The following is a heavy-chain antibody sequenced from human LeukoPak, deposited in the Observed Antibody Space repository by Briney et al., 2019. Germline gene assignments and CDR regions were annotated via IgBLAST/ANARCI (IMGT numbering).Heavy chain of an antibody. Sequence: GGSLRLSCAASGFTFSSFWMSWVRQAPGKGLEGVASIKEDGSEKYSVDSVKGRFTISRDNSKNTLYLQLNSLRAEDTAVYYCARERVENQQLVGGNYWGQGTLVTVSS. J-gene: IGHJ4*02. CDR3: ARERVENQQLVGGNY. CDR2: IKEDGSEK. V-gene: IGHV3-7*01. D-gene: IGHD6-6*01. CDR1: GFTFSSFW.